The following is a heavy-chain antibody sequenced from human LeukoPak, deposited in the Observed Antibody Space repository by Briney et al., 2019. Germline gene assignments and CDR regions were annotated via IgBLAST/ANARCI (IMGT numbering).Heavy chain of an antibody. D-gene: IGHD2-21*01. CDR2: ISSSSSTI. CDR1: GFTFSSYS. J-gene: IGHJ4*02. Sequence: GGSLRLSCAASGFTFSSYSMNWVRQAPGKGLEWVSYISSSSSTIYYADSVKGRFTISRDNAKNSLYLRMNSLRAEDTAVYYCAREGSSYCGGDCYGGEIDYWGQGTLVTVSS. CDR3: AREGSSYCGGDCYGGEIDY. V-gene: IGHV3-48*01.